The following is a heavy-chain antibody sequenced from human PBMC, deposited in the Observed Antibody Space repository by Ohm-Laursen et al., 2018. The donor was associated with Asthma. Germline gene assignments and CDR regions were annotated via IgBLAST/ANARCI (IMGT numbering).Heavy chain of an antibody. D-gene: IGHD1-26*01. J-gene: IGHJ4*02. CDR2: INPNSGGT. CDR1: GYTFTGYY. CDR3: ATSLGATTPCDY. Sequence: ASVKVSCKASGYTFTGYYMHWVRQAPGQGLEWMGRINPNSGGTNYAQKFQGRVTMTRDTSISTAYMELSRLRSDDTAVYYCATSLGATTPCDYWGQGTLVTVSS. V-gene: IGHV1-2*06.